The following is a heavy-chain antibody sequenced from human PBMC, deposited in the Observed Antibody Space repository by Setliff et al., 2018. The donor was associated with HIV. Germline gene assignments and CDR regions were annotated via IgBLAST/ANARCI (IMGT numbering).Heavy chain of an antibody. CDR3: AAVFTGEPGRSLDY. V-gene: IGHV3-7*01. J-gene: IGHJ4*02. Sequence: GGSLRLSCAASGFIFSDHWMTWVRQAPGKGLEWVANIKQDGTTIYYADSVKGRFTISRDNAKNSQYLLMSDLRAEDTAVYYCAAVFTGEPGRSLDYWGRVPRSPSPQ. D-gene: IGHD1-26*01. CDR1: GFIFSDHW. CDR2: IKQDGTTI.